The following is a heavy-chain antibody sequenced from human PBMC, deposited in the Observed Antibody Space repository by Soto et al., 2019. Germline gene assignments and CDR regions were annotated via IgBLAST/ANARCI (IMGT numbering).Heavy chain of an antibody. J-gene: IGHJ5*02. D-gene: IGHD2-21*01. Sequence: GASVKVSCKASGYTFSRYGIMWVRQAPGQGLEWMGWISAYNGTTNSAQKLRGRLTMTTDASTTTAYMELSSLRSDDTAIHYCAIDQGFRVVINSNWFALCGQLTLVTLSS. CDR3: AIDQGFRVVINSNWFAL. CDR1: GYTFSRYG. CDR2: ISAYNGTT. V-gene: IGHV1-18*04.